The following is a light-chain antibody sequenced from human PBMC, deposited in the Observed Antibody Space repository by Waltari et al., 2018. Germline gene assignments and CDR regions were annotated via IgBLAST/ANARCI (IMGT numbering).Light chain of an antibody. Sequence: DIQMTQSPSSLSASVGDRVTITCRASQSLSNYLNWYQQKPGKVPKLLIYAASTLHSGVPSRFSGSGSGTEFTLTISSLQVEDFATYYCQQSYSTAPETFGQGTRVDMK. V-gene: IGKV1-39*01. CDR2: AAS. CDR1: QSLSNY. CDR3: QQSYSTAPET. J-gene: IGKJ1*01.